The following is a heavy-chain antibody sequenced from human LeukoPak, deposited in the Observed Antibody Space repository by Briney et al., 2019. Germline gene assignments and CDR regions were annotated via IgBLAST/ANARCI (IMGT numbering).Heavy chain of an antibody. CDR1: GFTFSSYW. CDR2: IKQDGSEK. J-gene: IGHJ5*02. V-gene: IGHV3-7*01. CDR3: AKPGILWFGEFSVSWFDP. D-gene: IGHD3-10*01. Sequence: QAGGSLRLSCAASGFTFSSYWMSWVRQAPGKGLEWVANIKQDGSEKYYVDSVKGRFTISRDNAKNSLYLQMNSLRAEDTAVYYCAKPGILWFGEFSVSWFDPWGQGTLVTVSS.